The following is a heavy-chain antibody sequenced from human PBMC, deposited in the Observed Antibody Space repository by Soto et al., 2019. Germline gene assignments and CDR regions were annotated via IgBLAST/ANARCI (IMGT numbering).Heavy chain of an antibody. CDR1: GGSISSATNY. CDR2: ISRSGST. CDR3: ARQRPPRGPNYYSFSDFYHGVFDP. J-gene: IGHJ5*02. D-gene: IGHD3-10*01. V-gene: IGHV4-31*03. Sequence: SETLSLTCTVSGGSISSATNYWTWIRQHPEKGLEWIGYISRSGSTYFSPSLKSRVSISVDTSTNQFSLRLSSVTAADTAVYYRARQRPPRGPNYYSFSDFYHGVFDPWGQGTLVTVSS.